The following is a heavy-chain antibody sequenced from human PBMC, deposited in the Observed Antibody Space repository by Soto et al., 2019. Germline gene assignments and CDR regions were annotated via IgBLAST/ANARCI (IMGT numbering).Heavy chain of an antibody. Sequence: SETLSLTCAVYGGPFSGYYWSWLRQPPGKGLEWIGEINHSGSPNYNPPLKGRVTISVDTSKNQFSLKLTSVTAADTAVYSCVRVERIAVPWLDLWGQGTLVTVSS. CDR2: INHSGSP. D-gene: IGHD6-19*01. CDR1: GGPFSGYY. CDR3: VRVERIAVPWLDL. V-gene: IGHV4-34*01. J-gene: IGHJ5*02.